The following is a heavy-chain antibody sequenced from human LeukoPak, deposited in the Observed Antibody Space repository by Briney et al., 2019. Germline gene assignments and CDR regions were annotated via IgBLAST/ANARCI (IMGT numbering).Heavy chain of an antibody. CDR3: AKRSAESSGYFNY. V-gene: IGHV3-48*03. J-gene: IGHJ4*02. Sequence: GGSLRLSCAASGFTFSSYEMNWVRQAPGKGLEWVSYISSSGSTIYYADSVKGRFTISRDNSKNTLYLQMNSLRAEDTAVYYCAKRSAESSGYFNYWGQGILVTVSS. CDR1: GFTFSSYE. CDR2: ISSSGSTI. D-gene: IGHD6-19*01.